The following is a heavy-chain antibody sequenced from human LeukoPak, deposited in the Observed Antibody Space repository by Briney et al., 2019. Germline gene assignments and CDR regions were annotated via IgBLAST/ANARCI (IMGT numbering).Heavy chain of an antibody. CDR2: INHSGST. D-gene: IGHD6-19*01. J-gene: IGHJ4*02. Sequence: SETLSLTCAVYGGSFSGYYWSWIRQPPGKGLEWIGEINHSGSTNYNPSLKSRVTISVDTSKNQFSLKLSSVTAADTAVYYCARLGRYSSGYWGQGTLVTVSS. CDR3: ARLGRYSSGY. V-gene: IGHV4-34*01. CDR1: GGSFSGYY.